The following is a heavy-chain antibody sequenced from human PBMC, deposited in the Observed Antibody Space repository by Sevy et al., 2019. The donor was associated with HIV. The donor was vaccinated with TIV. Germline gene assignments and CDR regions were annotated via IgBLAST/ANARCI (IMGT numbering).Heavy chain of an antibody. CDR3: ARVTSYYGMDV. CDR1: GFTFSSYT. Sequence: GGSLRLSCAASGFTFSSYTMNWVRQAPGKGLEWVSYISSSGTTIYYADSVKGRFTISRENAKSSMCLQMNSLRAEDTAVYYCARVTSYYGMDVWGQGTTVTVSS. CDR2: ISSSGTTI. V-gene: IGHV3-48*01. J-gene: IGHJ6*01. D-gene: IGHD2-21*02.